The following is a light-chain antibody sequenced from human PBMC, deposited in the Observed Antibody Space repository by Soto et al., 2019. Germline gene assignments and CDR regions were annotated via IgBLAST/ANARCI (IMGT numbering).Light chain of an antibody. CDR1: ESLRNRN. CDR2: DAS. V-gene: IGKV3-20*01. CDR3: QQYDTSPRT. Sequence: ETVLTQSPGTLSLSPGERATLSCRASESLRNRNLAWYQKKPGQAPRLLMYDASSRATGIPDRFSGSGSGTDFTLTISRLEPEDFAIYYCQQYDTSPRTFGLGTKVEVK. J-gene: IGKJ1*01.